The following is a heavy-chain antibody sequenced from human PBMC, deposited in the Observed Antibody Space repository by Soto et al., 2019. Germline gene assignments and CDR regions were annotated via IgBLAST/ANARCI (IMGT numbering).Heavy chain of an antibody. D-gene: IGHD2-2*01. CDR2: IWYDGSNK. J-gene: IGHJ6*03. CDR3: ARDHCSSTSCYYYYMDV. Sequence: QVQLVESGGGVVQPGRSLRLSCAASGFTFSSYGMHWVRQAPGKGLEWVAGIWYDGSNKYYADSVKGRFTISRDNSKNTLYRQMNSLRAEDTAVCYCARDHCSSTSCYYYYMDVWGKGTTVTVSS. V-gene: IGHV3-33*01. CDR1: GFTFSSYG.